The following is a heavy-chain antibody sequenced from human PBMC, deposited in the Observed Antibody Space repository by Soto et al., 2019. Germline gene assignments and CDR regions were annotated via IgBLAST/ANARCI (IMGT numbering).Heavy chain of an antibody. CDR1: GGSISSYY. D-gene: IGHD6-13*01. V-gene: IGHV4-59*01. J-gene: IGHJ5*02. CDR2: IYYSGST. CDR3: ARDRTYSSSWYKVAWFDP. Sequence: SETLSLTCTVSGGSISSYYWSWIRQPPGKGLEWIGYIYYSGSTNYNPSLKSRVTISVDTSKNQFSLKLSSVTAADTAVYYCARDRTYSSSWYKVAWFDPWGQGTLVTVSS.